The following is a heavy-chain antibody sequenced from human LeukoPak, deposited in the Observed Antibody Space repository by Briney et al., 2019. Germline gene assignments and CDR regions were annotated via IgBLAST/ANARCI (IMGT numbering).Heavy chain of an antibody. CDR2: IYYSGST. CDR1: GGSISSSSYY. CDR3: ARVGHMTSSWDY. V-gene: IGHV4-39*07. D-gene: IGHD6-13*01. J-gene: IGHJ4*02. Sequence: SQTPSLTCTVSGGSISSSSYYWGWIRQPPGKGLEWIGSIYYSGSTYYNPSLKSRVTISVDTSKNQFSLKLSSVTAADTAVYYCARVGHMTSSWDYWGQGTLVTVSS.